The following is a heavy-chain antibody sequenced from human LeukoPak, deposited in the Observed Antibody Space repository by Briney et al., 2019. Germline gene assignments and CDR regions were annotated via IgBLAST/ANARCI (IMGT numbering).Heavy chain of an antibody. CDR3: ARDLSYCTITSCSYYYYGMDV. Sequence: GGSLRLSCSASGFTFSSYEMNWVRQAPGKGLEWVSYISSSGGTIYYADSVRGRFTISRDNAKNSLYLQMNSLRAEDTAVYYCARDLSYCTITSCSYYYYGMDVWGRGTTVTVSS. CDR1: GFTFSSYE. J-gene: IGHJ6*02. CDR2: ISSSGGTI. V-gene: IGHV3-48*03. D-gene: IGHD2-2*01.